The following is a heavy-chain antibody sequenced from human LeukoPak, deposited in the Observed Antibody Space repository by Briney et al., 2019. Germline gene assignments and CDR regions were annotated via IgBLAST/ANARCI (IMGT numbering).Heavy chain of an antibody. CDR2: INPNSGGT. CDR1: GYTFTGYY. V-gene: IGHV1-2*02. CDR3: ARDRGDGYDWWGSYYYYYMDV. Sequence: GASVKVSRKASGYTFTGYYMHWVRQAPGQGLELMGWINPNSGGTNYAQKLQGRVTMITDTSTSAAYMELRSLRSDDTAVYYCARDRGDGYDWWGSYYYYYMDVWGKGNTVTISS. J-gene: IGHJ6*03. D-gene: IGHD5-24*01.